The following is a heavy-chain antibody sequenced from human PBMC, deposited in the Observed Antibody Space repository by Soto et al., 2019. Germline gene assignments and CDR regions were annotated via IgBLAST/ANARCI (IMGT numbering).Heavy chain of an antibody. CDR1: GGSISSGDYY. CDR3: ARADYYDSSGYFSVYSELTPDY. J-gene: IGHJ4*01. CDR2: IYYSGST. V-gene: IGHV4-30-4*01. Sequence: SETLSLTCTVSGGSISSGDYYWSWIRQPPGKGLEWIGYIYYSGSTYYNPSLKSRVTISVDTSKNQFSLKLSSVTAADTPVYYFARADYYDSSGYFSVYSELTPDYWGHGTLVTVSS. D-gene: IGHD3-22*01.